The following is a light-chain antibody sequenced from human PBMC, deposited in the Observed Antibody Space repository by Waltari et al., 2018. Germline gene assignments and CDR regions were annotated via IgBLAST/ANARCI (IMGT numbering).Light chain of an antibody. V-gene: IGLV1-47*01. J-gene: IGLJ3*02. Sequence: QSVLTQPPSASGTPGQGVTISCSGSNSNIGNNYVSWYQQLPGPAPKLLIYRDNERPSGVPDQFSVSKSGTSASLAISGLRSDNEADYYCAAWDDSLSGWVFGGGTKLTVL. CDR1: NSNIGNNY. CDR2: RDN. CDR3: AAWDDSLSGWV.